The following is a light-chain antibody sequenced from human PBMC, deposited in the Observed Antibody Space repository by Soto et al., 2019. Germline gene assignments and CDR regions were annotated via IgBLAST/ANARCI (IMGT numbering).Light chain of an antibody. J-gene: IGLJ2*01. CDR1: SSDVGSYNL. CDR2: EGT. CDR3: CSYAGSTTVVI. V-gene: IGLV2-23*01. Sequence: QSALTQPDSVSGSPGQSITISCTGTSSDVGSYNLVSWYQQHTGKAPKLMIYEGTKRPSGVSNRFSGSKSGNTASLSISGLQAEDESHYYCCSYAGSTTVVIFGGGTKLTVL.